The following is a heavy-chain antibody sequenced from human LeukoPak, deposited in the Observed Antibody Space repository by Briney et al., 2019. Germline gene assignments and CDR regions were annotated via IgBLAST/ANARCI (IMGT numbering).Heavy chain of an antibody. CDR1: GGSFSGYY. CDR2: INHSGRT. V-gene: IGHV4-34*01. Sequence: PSETLSLTCADCGGSFSGYYWSWIRQPPGKGLEWIGEINHSGRTNYNPSLKSRVTISVDTSKNQFSRKLSSVTAADRAVYYCARGGWYYGGVYYFDYWGQGTLVTVSS. J-gene: IGHJ4*02. CDR3: ARGGWYYGGVYYFDY. D-gene: IGHD3-3*01.